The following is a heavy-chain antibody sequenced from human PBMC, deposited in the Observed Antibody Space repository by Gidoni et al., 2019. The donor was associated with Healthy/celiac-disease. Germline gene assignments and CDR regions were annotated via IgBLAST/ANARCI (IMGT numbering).Heavy chain of an antibody. D-gene: IGHD2-15*01. CDR3: TSPRYCSGGSCYPTYWYFDL. CDR2: IRSKAYGGTT. V-gene: IGHV3-49*02. J-gene: IGHJ2*01. Sequence: APGKGLEWVGFIRSKAYGGTTEYAASVKGRFTIARDDSKSIAYLQMNSLTTEDTAVYYCTSPRYCSGGSCYPTYWYFDLWGRGTLVTVSS.